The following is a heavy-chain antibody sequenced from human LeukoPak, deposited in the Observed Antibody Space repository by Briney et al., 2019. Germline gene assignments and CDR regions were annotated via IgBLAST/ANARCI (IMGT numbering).Heavy chain of an antibody. D-gene: IGHD1-26*01. CDR1: GGSFSGYY. Sequence: SETLSLTCAVYGGSFSGYYWSWIRQPPGKGLEWIGEINHSGSTNYNASLQSRVTISIDTSKNQFSLRLNSVTAADTAMYYCAKSGGYGLIDYWGQGTLVTVSS. J-gene: IGHJ4*02. CDR3: AKSGGYGLIDY. CDR2: INHSGST. V-gene: IGHV4-34*01.